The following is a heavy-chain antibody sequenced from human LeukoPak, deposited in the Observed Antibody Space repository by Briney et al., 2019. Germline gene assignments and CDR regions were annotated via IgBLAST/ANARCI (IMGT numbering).Heavy chain of an antibody. V-gene: IGHV3-30-3*01. Sequence: AXGFTFSSYAMHWVRQAPGKGLEWVAVISYDGSNKYYADSVKGRFTISRDNSNNTLYLQMNSLRAEDTAVYYCAREPTVTTFDYWGQGTLVTVSS. CDR1: GFTFSSYA. CDR3: AREPTVTTFDY. D-gene: IGHD4-11*01. J-gene: IGHJ4*02. CDR2: ISYDGSNK.